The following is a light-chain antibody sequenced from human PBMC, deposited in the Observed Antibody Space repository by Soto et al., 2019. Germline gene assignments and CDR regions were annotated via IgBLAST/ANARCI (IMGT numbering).Light chain of an antibody. V-gene: IGKV1-39*01. CDR3: QQTYSSPYT. CDR2: AAS. CDR1: KSISRY. Sequence: DIQMTQSPSSLSASSGDRVTITCRASKSISRYLNWYQQKPGKAPKLLMYAASSLQGDVPSRFSGGGSGTSFTLTISSLEPEDFATYYCQQTYSSPYTFGQGTKLEIK. J-gene: IGKJ2*01.